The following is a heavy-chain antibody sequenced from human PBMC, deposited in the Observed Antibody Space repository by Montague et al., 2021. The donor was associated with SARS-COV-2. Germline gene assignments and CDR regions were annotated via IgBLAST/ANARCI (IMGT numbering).Heavy chain of an antibody. Sequence: SGSTNYNPSLKSRVTISVDTSKNQFSLKLTSVTAADTAVYYCARGFDYCAQGSLVTVSS. CDR2: SGST. V-gene: IGHV4-59*09. CDR3: ARGFDY. J-gene: IGHJ4*02.